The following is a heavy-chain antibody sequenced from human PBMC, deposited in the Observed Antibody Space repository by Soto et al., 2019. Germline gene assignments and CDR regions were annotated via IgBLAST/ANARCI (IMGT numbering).Heavy chain of an antibody. D-gene: IGHD1-7*01. Sequence: TLSVPFTVSGGSINSGDYYWSWIRQSPGKGLEWIAYISHTGLTDFNPSLKSRLSISEDTSKNQIYLKLNSVTAADTAVYYCARAEGITGSTWFDPWGHRVLVTVSS. V-gene: IGHV4-30-4*01. J-gene: IGHJ5*02. CDR3: ARAEGITGSTWFDP. CDR1: GGSINSGDYY. CDR2: ISHTGLT.